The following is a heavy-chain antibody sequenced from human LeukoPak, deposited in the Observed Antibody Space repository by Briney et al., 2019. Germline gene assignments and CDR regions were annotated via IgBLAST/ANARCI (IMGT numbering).Heavy chain of an antibody. J-gene: IGHJ4*02. CDR2: INHSGST. Sequence: SETLSLTCAVYGGSLSVYYWSWIRQPPGKGLEWIGEINHSGSTNYNPSLKSRVTISVDTSKNQFSLKLTSVTAADTAVYYCARHKMGTTRLYYFDYWGQGTLVTVSS. D-gene: IGHD1-26*01. CDR3: ARHKMGTTRLYYFDY. CDR1: GGSLSVYY. V-gene: IGHV4-34*01.